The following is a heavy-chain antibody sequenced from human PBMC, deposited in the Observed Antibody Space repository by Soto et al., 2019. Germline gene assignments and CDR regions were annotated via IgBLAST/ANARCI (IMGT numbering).Heavy chain of an antibody. D-gene: IGHD2-2*01. CDR2: INSDGSST. CDR3: ARGIVVVPAPMDY. Sequence: GGSLRLSCAASGFTFSSYWMHWVRQAPGKGLVWVSRINSDGSSTSYADSVKGRFTISRDNAKNTPYLQMNSLRAEDTAVYYCARGIVVVPAPMDYWGQGTLVTVSS. CDR1: GFTFSSYW. V-gene: IGHV3-74*01. J-gene: IGHJ4*02.